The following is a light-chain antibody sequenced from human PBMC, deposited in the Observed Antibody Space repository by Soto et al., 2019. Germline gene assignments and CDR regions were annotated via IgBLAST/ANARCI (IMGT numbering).Light chain of an antibody. CDR2: GAS. V-gene: IGKV3-20*01. Sequence: EIVLTQSPGTLSLSPGERATLSCRASQSVSSSYLAWYQQKPGQAPRLLIYGASSRATGIPDRFSGSGSGTDFTLSSRTLELENFAVYYSQQYGISPRCTFGTLINLYIK. J-gene: IGKJ3*01. CDR3: QQYGISPRCT. CDR1: QSVSSSY.